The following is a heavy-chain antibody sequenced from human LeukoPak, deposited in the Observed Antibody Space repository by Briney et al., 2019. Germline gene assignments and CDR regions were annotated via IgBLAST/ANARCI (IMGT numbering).Heavy chain of an antibody. CDR3: ARDGGYGDYADY. J-gene: IGHJ4*02. V-gene: IGHV3-21*01. CDR2: ISSSSSYI. D-gene: IGHD4-17*01. CDR1: GFTFSSYS. Sequence: PGGSLRLSCAASGFTFSSYSMNWVRQAPGKGLEWVSSISSSSSYIYYADSVKGRFTISRDNAKNSLYLQMNSLRAEDTAVYYCARDGGYGDYADYWGQGTLVTVSS.